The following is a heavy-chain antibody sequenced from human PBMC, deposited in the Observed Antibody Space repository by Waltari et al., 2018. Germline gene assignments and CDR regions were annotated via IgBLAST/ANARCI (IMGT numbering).Heavy chain of an antibody. CDR1: GGTFSSYA. Sequence: QVQLVQSGAEVKKPGSSVKVSCKASGGTFSSYAISWVRQAPGQGLEWMGGIIPIFGTANYAQKFQGRVTITADESTSTAYMELSSLRSEDTAVYYCAGSRSRVGILMVVYGMDVWGQGTTVTVSS. D-gene: IGHD1-26*01. V-gene: IGHV1-69*13. CDR2: IIPIFGTA. CDR3: AGSRSRVGILMVVYGMDV. J-gene: IGHJ6*02.